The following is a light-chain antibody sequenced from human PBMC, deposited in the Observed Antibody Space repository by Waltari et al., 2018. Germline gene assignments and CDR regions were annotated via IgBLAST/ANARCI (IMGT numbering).Light chain of an antibody. CDR3: QRTGPVA. J-gene: IGKJ1*01. CDR2: GAS. CDR1: QSVSRN. V-gene: IGKV3-15*01. Sequence: EIVMTQSPATMTVSPGEGATLPCRASQSVSRNLAWYQQKPGQAPRLLIYGASTRATGIPARFSGSGSGTEFTLTISRLQSEDLAVYYCQRTGPVAFGQVTKVEIK.